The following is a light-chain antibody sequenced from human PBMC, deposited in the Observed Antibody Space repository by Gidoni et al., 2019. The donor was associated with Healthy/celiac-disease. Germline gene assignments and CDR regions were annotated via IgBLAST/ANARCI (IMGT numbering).Light chain of an antibody. Sequence: EIVLTQSPGTLSLPPGERATLSCRASQSVSSSYLAWYQQKPGQAPRLLIYGASSRATGIPDRFSGSGSGTDFTLTISRLEPEDFAVYYCQQYGSSLLFTFGPGTKVEIK. J-gene: IGKJ3*01. CDR2: GAS. V-gene: IGKV3-20*01. CDR3: QQYGSSLLFT. CDR1: QSVSSSY.